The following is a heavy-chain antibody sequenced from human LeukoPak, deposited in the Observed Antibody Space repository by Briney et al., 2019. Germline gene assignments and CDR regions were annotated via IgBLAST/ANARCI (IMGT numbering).Heavy chain of an antibody. CDR3: ARAGYGYNPFDY. V-gene: IGHV4-34*01. CDR2: INHSGST. D-gene: IGHD5-24*01. Sequence: SETLSLTCAVCGGSFSGYYWSWIRQPPGKGLEWIGEINHSGSTNYNPSLKSRVTISVDTSKNQFSLKLSSVTAADTAVYYWARAGYGYNPFDYWGQGTLVTVSS. CDR1: GGSFSGYY. J-gene: IGHJ4*02.